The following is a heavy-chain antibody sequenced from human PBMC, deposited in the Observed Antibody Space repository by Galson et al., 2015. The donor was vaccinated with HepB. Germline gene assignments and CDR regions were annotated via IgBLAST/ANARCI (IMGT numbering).Heavy chain of an antibody. CDR1: GFSLSTSGVG. D-gene: IGHD1-26*01. CDR2: IYWDDDK. Sequence: PALVKPTQTLTLTCTFSGFSLSTSGVGVGWIRQPPGKALEWLALIYWDDDKRYSPSLKSRLTITKDTSKNQVVLTMTNMDPVDTATYYCAHPREWELPIYFDYWGQGTLVTVSS. V-gene: IGHV2-5*02. CDR3: AHPREWELPIYFDY. J-gene: IGHJ4*02.